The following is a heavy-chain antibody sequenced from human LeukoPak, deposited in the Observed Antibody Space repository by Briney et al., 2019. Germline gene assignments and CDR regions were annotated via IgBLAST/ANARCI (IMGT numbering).Heavy chain of an antibody. CDR2: IKQDGYEK. J-gene: IGHJ4*02. Sequence: GWSLRLSCAASGFTFSGYWMSWVRQTPEKGLERVANIKQDGYEKYYVDSVKGRFTISRDNAKNSLYLQMNSLRADDTAIYYCARDKIVGPTTLDYWGQGTLVTVSS. V-gene: IGHV3-7*01. CDR1: GFTFSGYW. D-gene: IGHD1-26*01. CDR3: ARDKIVGPTTLDY.